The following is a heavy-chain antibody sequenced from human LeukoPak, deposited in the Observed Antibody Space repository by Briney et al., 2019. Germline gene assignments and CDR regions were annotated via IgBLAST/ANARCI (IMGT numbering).Heavy chain of an antibody. CDR2: ISNDGNNK. CDR3: ARAGQWLVQSNWFDP. Sequence: GGSLRLSCAASGFIFSSYGMYWVRQAPGKGLEWVAVISNDGNNKQYADSVKGRFTISRDNAKNTLYLQMNSLRAEDTAVYYCARAGQWLVQSNWFDPWGQGTLVTVSS. CDR1: GFIFSSYG. V-gene: IGHV3-30*03. J-gene: IGHJ5*02. D-gene: IGHD6-19*01.